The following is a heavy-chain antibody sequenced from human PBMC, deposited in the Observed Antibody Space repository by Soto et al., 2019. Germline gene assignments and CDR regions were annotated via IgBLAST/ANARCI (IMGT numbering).Heavy chain of an antibody. CDR3: ARDKEAYSSNWYYYYYGMDV. CDR2: ISHDGNHK. V-gene: IGHV3-30-3*01. Sequence: EGALRLSCAASGFTFNTYSMHWVRQAPGKGLEWVAIISHDGNHKYYADSVKGRLTISRDNSKNTLYLQMDSLRGDDTAVYYCARDKEAYSSNWYYYYYGMDVWGQGTTVTVSS. CDR1: GFTFNTYS. D-gene: IGHD6-13*01. J-gene: IGHJ6*02.